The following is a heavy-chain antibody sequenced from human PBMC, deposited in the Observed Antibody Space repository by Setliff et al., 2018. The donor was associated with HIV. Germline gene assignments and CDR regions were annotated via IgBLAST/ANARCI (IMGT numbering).Heavy chain of an antibody. Sequence: GASVKVSCKASGYTFTNYALHWVRQAPGQRLEWMGWINAGNGNTEYSQQFQGSVTITRDTSANTAYMELSSLRSEDTAVYFCARGDYYDSDRFDYWGQGTLVTVSS. D-gene: IGHD3-22*01. CDR3: ARGDYYDSDRFDY. CDR1: GYTFTNYA. J-gene: IGHJ4*02. V-gene: IGHV1-3*01. CDR2: INAGNGNT.